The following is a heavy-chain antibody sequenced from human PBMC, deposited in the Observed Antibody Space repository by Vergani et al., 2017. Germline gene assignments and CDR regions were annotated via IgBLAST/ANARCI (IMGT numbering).Heavy chain of an antibody. CDR3: ARSRPYCTSGSCPAI. Sequence: QVQLQESGPGLLKPPGTLSLTCAVSGGSISSSDWWSWVRQPPGKGLEWIGHIHTGGSTDLNPSFKSRVSISVDTSKSQFSLKLNSVTVADTAVYYCARSRPYCTSGSCPAIWGQGTLVTVSS. V-gene: IGHV4-4*03. J-gene: IGHJ4*02. CDR2: IHTGGST. D-gene: IGHD2-15*01. CDR1: GGSISSSDW.